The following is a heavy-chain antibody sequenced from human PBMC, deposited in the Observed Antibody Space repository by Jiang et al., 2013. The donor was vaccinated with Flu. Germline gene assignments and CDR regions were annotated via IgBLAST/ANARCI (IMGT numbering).Heavy chain of an antibody. V-gene: IGHV6-1*01. J-gene: IGHJ4*02. Sequence: SSNSVAWNWIRQSPSRGLEWLGRTYYRSKWYNDYAVSVKSRITINPDTSKNQFSLQLNPVTPEDTAVYYCARSGIGWNYVWGGDFDYWGQGTLVTVSS. CDR2: TYYRSKWYN. D-gene: IGHD1-7*01. CDR1: SSNSVA. CDR3: ARSGIGWNYVWGGDFDY.